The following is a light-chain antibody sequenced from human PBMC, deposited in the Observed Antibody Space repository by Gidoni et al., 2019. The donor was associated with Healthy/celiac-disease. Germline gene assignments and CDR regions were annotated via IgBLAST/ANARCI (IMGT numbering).Light chain of an antibody. Sequence: DIQMTKSPSSLAASVGDRVTITGRESQSISSYLNWYQQKPGKAPKLLIYAASSLQSGVPSRFSGSGSGTDFTLTISSLQPEDFATYYCQQSYSTPYTFGQGTKLEIK. V-gene: IGKV1-39*01. CDR2: AAS. J-gene: IGKJ2*01. CDR1: QSISSY. CDR3: QQSYSTPYT.